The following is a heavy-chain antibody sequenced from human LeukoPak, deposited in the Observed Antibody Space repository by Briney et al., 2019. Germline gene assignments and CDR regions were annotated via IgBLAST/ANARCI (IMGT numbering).Heavy chain of an antibody. CDR1: GYTFTGYY. J-gene: IGHJ4*02. CDR2: VNPNSGNT. D-gene: IGHD4-17*01. V-gene: IGHV1-8*02. Sequence: ASVKVSCKASGYTFTGYYMHWVRQAPGQGLEWMGWVNPNSGNTGSAQKFQGRITMTRNTSITTAYMELSSLRSEDTAVYYCARGNKDYGDYARGLSDYWGQGTLFTVSS. CDR3: ARGNKDYGDYARGLSDY.